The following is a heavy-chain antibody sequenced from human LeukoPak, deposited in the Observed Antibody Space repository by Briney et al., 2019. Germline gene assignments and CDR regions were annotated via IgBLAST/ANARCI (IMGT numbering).Heavy chain of an antibody. V-gene: IGHV4-39*07. D-gene: IGHD5-24*01. CDR3: ARDLMATTSGYFDY. CDR2: VYYTGST. Sequence: SETLSLTCTVSGASITNNTFYWGWIRQPPGETLQWIGNVYYTGSTYYNPSLKSRVTISVDTSKNQFSLKLSSVTAADTAVYYCARDLMATTSGYFDYWGQGTLVTVSS. J-gene: IGHJ4*02. CDR1: GASITNNTFY.